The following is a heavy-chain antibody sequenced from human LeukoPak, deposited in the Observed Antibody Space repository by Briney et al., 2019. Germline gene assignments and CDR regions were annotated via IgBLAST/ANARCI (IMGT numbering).Heavy chain of an antibody. J-gene: IGHJ4*02. CDR3: ATSGIEIMFGGVLASIT. V-gene: IGHV3-23*01. Sequence: GGSLRLSCAASGFTFNSYALTWVRQAPGRGLEWISNINPSGGTTEYADSVKGRFTISRDNSKNTLYLQMNSLRADDTAVYYCATSGIEIMFGGVLASITWGQGTLVTVSS. CDR2: INPSGGTT. D-gene: IGHD3-16*02. CDR1: GFTFNSYA.